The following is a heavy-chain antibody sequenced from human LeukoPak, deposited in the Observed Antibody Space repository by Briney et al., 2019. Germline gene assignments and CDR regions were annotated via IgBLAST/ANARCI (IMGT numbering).Heavy chain of an antibody. CDR3: ATDPPNDYGDYDDAFDI. Sequence: ASVKVPCKVSGYTLTELSMHWVRQAPGKGLEWMGGFDPEDGETIYAQKFQGRVTMTEDTSTDTAYMELSSLRSEDTAVYYCATDPPNDYGDYDDAFDIWGQGTMVTVSS. D-gene: IGHD4-17*01. J-gene: IGHJ3*02. CDR1: GYTLTELS. CDR2: FDPEDGET. V-gene: IGHV1-24*01.